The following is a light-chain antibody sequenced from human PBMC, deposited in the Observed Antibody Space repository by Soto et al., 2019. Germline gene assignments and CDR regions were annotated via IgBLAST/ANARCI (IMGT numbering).Light chain of an antibody. CDR2: AAS. J-gene: IGKJ1*01. Sequence: DIQMTQSPSTLSASVGDRVTITCRASQSIRSWLAWYQQKPGKVPKLLIYAASTLQSGVPSRFSGSGSGTDFTLTISSLQPEDVATYYCQKYNSAPWTFGQGTKVDIK. CDR1: QSIRSW. CDR3: QKYNSAPWT. V-gene: IGKV1-27*01.